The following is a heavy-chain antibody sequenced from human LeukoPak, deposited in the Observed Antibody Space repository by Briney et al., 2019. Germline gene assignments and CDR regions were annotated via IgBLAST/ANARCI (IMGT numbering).Heavy chain of an antibody. CDR2: ISYDGSNK. V-gene: IGHV3-30*03. J-gene: IGHJ4*02. CDR3: AHIVDYPFDY. D-gene: IGHD2-21*01. CDR1: GFTFSSYG. Sequence: PGRSLRLSCAASGFTFSSYGMHWVRQAPGKGLEWVAVISYDGSNKCYADSVKGRFTISRDNSKNTLYLQMNSLRAEDTAVYYCAHIVDYPFDYWGQGTLVTVSS.